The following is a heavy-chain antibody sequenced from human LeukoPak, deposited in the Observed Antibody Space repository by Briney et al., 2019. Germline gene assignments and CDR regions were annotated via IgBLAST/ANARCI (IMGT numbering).Heavy chain of an antibody. CDR1: GFTFSSYA. CDR2: ISYDGSNK. D-gene: IGHD6-19*01. CDR3: ASLIRGLVRGDNWFDP. J-gene: IGHJ5*02. V-gene: IGHV3-30-3*01. Sequence: GGSLRLSCAASGFTFSSYAMHWVRQAPGKGLEWVAVISYDGSNKYYADSVKGRFTISGDNSKNTLYLQMNSLRAEDTAVYYCASLIRGLVRGDNWFDPWGQGTLVTVSS.